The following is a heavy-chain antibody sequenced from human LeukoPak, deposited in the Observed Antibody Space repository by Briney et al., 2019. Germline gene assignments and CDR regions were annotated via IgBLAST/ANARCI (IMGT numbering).Heavy chain of an antibody. V-gene: IGHV1-18*01. CDR3: ARVGPGFCSGGRCLQNAFDI. D-gene: IGHD2-15*01. CDR2: TSAYNDKT. J-gene: IGHJ3*02. Sequence: ASVKVSCKASGYTFTTYGISWVRQAPGQGLEWMGWTSAYNDKTKYAQKLEGRVTMTTDTSTSTAYMEMRSLRSDDTAVYYCARVGPGFCSGGRCLQNAFDIWGQGTMVTVSS. CDR1: GYTFTTYG.